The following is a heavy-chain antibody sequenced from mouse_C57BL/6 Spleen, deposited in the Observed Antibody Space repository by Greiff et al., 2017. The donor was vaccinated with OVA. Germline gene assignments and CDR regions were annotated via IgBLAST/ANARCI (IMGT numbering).Heavy chain of an antibody. CDR1: GYTFTSYW. CDR3: ARGGLRRSSWFAY. CDR2: IDPSDSET. V-gene: IGHV1-52*01. Sequence: VQLQQPGAELVRPGSSVKLSCKASGYTFTSYWMHWVKQRPIQGLEWIGNIDPSDSETHYNQKFKDKATLTVDNSSSTAYMQLSSLTSEDSAVYYCARGGLRRSSWFAYWGKGTLVTVSA. D-gene: IGHD2-4*01. J-gene: IGHJ3*01.